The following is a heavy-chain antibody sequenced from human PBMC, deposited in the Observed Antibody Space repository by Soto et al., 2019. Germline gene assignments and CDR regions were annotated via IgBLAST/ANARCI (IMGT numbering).Heavy chain of an antibody. J-gene: IGHJ4*02. CDR3: AKAAATYYCSGGYCYNYYFDS. Sequence: GSLRLSCAASGFTFSNYDMHWVRQAPGKGLEWVAVISYDGSNKYYADSVRGRFTISRDNSKNTLYLQMNSLRADDTAVYYCAKAAATYYCSGGYCYNYYFDSWVQGTLVTVSA. D-gene: IGHD2-15*01. CDR1: GFTFSNYD. CDR2: ISYDGSNK. V-gene: IGHV3-30*18.